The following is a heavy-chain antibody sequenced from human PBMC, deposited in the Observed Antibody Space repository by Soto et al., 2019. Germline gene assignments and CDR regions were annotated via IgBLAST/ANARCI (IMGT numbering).Heavy chain of an antibody. CDR3: ARANWYSEY. CDR2: VYYSGST. Sequence: PSETLSLTCTVSGVSISSGSYYWGWIRQPPGKGLQWLGSVYYSGSTYYSPSLKSRVTISVDTSRNQVSLNLTSLTAADTAIYYCARANWYSEYWGQGTLVTVSS. CDR1: GVSISSGSYY. V-gene: IGHV4-39*07. J-gene: IGHJ4*02. D-gene: IGHD7-27*01.